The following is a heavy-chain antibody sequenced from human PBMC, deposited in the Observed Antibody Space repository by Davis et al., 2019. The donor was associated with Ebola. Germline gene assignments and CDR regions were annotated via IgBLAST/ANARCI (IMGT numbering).Heavy chain of an antibody. D-gene: IGHD4-17*01. CDR3: ARDDYGDNWFDP. J-gene: IGHJ5*02. CDR2: IIPILGIA. CDR1: GGTFSSYA. V-gene: IGHV1-69*04. Sequence: SVKVSCKASGGTFSSYAISWVRQAPGQGLEWMGRIIPILGIANYAQKFQGRVTITADKSTSTAYMELSSLRSEDTAVYYCARDDYGDNWFDPWGQGTLVTVSS.